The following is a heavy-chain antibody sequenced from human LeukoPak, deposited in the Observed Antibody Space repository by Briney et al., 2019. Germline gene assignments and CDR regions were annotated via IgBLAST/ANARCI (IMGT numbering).Heavy chain of an antibody. CDR1: GFTFSSFG. V-gene: IGHV3-33*01. CDR2: IWYDGSHQ. J-gene: IGHJ6*02. Sequence: GGSLRLSCAASGFTFSSFGMHWVRQAPGKGLEWVAVIWYDGSHQYYADSVKGRFTISRDNSRNTLFLQMHTLRVGDAAVYYCARDMPGYCSGGSCYSGMDVWGQGTTVTVSS. CDR3: ARDMPGYCSGGSCYSGMDV. D-gene: IGHD2-15*01.